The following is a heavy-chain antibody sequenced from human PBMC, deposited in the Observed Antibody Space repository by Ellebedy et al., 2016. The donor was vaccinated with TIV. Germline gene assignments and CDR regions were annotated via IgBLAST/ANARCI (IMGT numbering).Heavy chain of an antibody. V-gene: IGHV1-3*01. CDR2: INAGNGNT. J-gene: IGHJ4*02. CDR1: GYTFTNYA. Sequence: AASVKVSCKASGYTFTNYAMHWVRQAPGQRLEWMGWINAGNGNTKYSQKFQGRVTMTTDRSTNKAHMELRGLRSDDTDVYYCARFESGLFDSWGQGTLVTVSS. D-gene: IGHD1-14*01. CDR3: ARFESGLFDS.